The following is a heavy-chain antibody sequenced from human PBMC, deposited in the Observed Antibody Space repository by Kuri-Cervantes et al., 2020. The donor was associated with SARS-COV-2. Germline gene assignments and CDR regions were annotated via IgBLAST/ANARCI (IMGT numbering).Heavy chain of an antibody. D-gene: IGHD4-17*01. CDR2: ISYDGSNK. Sequence: GESLKISCAASGFTFSSYAMHWVRQAPGKGLEWVAAISYDGSNKYYADSVKGRFTISRDNSKNTLYLQMNSLRAEDTAVYYCARDLWTTVTHEGNDYWGQGTLVTVSS. CDR1: GFTFSSYA. J-gene: IGHJ4*02. V-gene: IGHV3-30-3*01. CDR3: ARDLWTTVTHEGNDY.